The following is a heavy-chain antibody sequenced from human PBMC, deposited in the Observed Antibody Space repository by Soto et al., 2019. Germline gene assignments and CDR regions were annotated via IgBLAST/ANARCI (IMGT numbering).Heavy chain of an antibody. CDR3: ARLRRDCSGGSCPPGVYYYYGMDV. Sequence: SMKVSCKASGGTFSSYAISWVRQAPGQGLEWMGGIIPIFGTANYAQKFRGRVTITADESTSTAYMELSSLRSEDTAVYYCARLRRDCSGGSCPPGVYYYYGMDVWGQGTTVTVSS. J-gene: IGHJ6*02. V-gene: IGHV1-69*13. CDR2: IIPIFGTA. D-gene: IGHD2-15*01. CDR1: GGTFSSYA.